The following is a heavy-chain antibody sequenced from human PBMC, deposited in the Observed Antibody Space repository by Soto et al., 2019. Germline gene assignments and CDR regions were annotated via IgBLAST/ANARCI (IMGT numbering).Heavy chain of an antibody. CDR2: ISYDGSNK. Sequence: QVQLVESGGGVVQPGRSLRLSCAASGFTFSSYGMHWVRQAPGKGLEWVAVISYDGSNKYYADSVKGRFTISRDNSKNPLYLQMNSLRAEDTAVYYCAKSQRTGYSYGLDYFDYWGQGTLVTVSS. CDR3: AKSQRTGYSYGLDYFDY. V-gene: IGHV3-30*18. J-gene: IGHJ4*02. D-gene: IGHD5-18*01. CDR1: GFTFSSYG.